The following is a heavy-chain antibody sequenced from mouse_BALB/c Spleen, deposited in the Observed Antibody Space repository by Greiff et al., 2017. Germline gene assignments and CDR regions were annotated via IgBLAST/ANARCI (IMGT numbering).Heavy chain of an antibody. J-gene: IGHJ4*01. CDR1: GYSFTSYW. CDR2: IDPSDSET. V-gene: IGHV1S126*01. CDR3: ARMGTTVVARAMDY. D-gene: IGHD1-1*01. Sequence: VQLQQSGPQLVRPGASVKISCKASGYSFTSYWMHWVKQRPGQGLEWIGMIDPSDSETRLNQKFKDKATLTVDKSSSTAYMQLSSPTSEDSAVYYCARMGTTVVARAMDYWGQGTSVTVSS.